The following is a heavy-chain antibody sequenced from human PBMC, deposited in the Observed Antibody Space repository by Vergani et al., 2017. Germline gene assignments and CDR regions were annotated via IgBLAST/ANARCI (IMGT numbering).Heavy chain of an antibody. CDR2: IQFDGSNK. CDR3: AKHFRGWGIDY. V-gene: IGHV3-30*02. J-gene: IGHJ4*02. CDR1: GFTLSNYD. Sequence: QVQLVESGGGVVQRGGSLRLSCATSGFTLSNYDMQWIRQGPGKGLEFVAFIQFDGSNKYYADSVKGRFTLSRDFSKNTLYLQMNSLRTDATATYYCAKHFRGWGIDYWGQGTQVIVSS. D-gene: IGHD3-16*01.